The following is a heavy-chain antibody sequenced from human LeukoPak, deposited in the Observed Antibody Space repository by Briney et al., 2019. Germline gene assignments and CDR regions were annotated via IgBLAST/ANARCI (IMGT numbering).Heavy chain of an antibody. J-gene: IGHJ6*02. CDR3: ARAGANFTYGMDV. Sequence: GGSLRLSCAASGFTFSSYDMHWVRQATGKGLVWVSDIGTAGDTYYPGFVKGRFTISRENAKNSLYLQMNSLRAGDTAVYYCARAGANFTYGMDVWGQGSTVTVSS. CDR2: IGTAGDT. V-gene: IGHV3-13*04. D-gene: IGHD1-7*01. CDR1: GFTFSSYD.